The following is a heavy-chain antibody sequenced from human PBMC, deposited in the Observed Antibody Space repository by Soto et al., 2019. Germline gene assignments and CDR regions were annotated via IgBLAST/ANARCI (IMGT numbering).Heavy chain of an antibody. CDR3: ARDLATVTTYGMDV. V-gene: IGHV3-30-3*01. CDR2: ISYDGSNK. CDR1: GFTFSNAW. J-gene: IGHJ6*02. Sequence: VQLVESGGGLVKPGGSLRLSCAASGFTFSNAWMSWVRQAPGKGLEWVAVISYDGSNKYYADSVKGRFTISRDNSKNTLYLQMNSLRAEDTAVYYCARDLATVTTYGMDVWGQGTTVTVSS. D-gene: IGHD4-4*01.